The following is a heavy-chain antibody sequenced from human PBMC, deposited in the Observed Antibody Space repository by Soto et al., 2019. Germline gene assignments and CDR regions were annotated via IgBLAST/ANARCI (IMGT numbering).Heavy chain of an antibody. Sequence: SETLSLTCTVSGGSISSYYWSWIRQPPGKGLEWLGYMYYSGGTNYNPSVKSRITISADTSRNQFSLKLTSVTAADTAVYYCARTGTNTAMVTAFDYWGQGTLVTVSS. CDR3: ARTGTNTAMVTAFDY. J-gene: IGHJ4*02. D-gene: IGHD5-18*01. V-gene: IGHV4-59*01. CDR1: GGSISSYY. CDR2: MYYSGGT.